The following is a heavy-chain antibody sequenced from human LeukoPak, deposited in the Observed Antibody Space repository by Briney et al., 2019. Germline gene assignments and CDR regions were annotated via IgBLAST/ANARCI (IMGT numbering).Heavy chain of an antibody. CDR2: MYNSGST. CDR1: GGSISGSY. J-gene: IGHJ4*02. D-gene: IGHD4-17*01. Sequence: SETLSLTCTVSGGSISGSYLSWIRQPPGKGLEWIAYMYNSGSTNYNPSLKSRVTISIDTSKNQFSLKLSSLTAADTAIYYCARGIESYGDYGYWGQGILVTVSS. V-gene: IGHV4-59*01. CDR3: ARGIESYGDYGY.